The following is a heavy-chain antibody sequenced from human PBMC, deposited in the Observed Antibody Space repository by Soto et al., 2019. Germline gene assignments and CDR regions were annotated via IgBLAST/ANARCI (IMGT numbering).Heavy chain of an antibody. D-gene: IGHD3-22*01. CDR3: ASGYYDRRHFDY. CDR1: GGSVSSGSYY. J-gene: IGHJ4*02. CDR2: IYYSGST. V-gene: IGHV4-61*01. Sequence: SETLSLTCTVSGGSVSSGSYYWSWIRQPPGKGLEWIGYIYYSGSTNYNPSLKSRVTISVDTSKNQFSLKLSSVTAADTAVYYCASGYYDRRHFDYWGQGTLVTVSS.